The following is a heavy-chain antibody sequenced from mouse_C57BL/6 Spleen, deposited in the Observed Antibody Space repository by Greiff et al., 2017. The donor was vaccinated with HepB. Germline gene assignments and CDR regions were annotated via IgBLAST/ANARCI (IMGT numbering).Heavy chain of an antibody. D-gene: IGHD1-1*01. V-gene: IGHV1-52*01. CDR2: IDPSDSET. CDR3: ARSDYYGSSPPFAY. Sequence: QVQLQQPGAELVRPGSSVKLSCKASGYTFTSYWMHWVKQRPIQGLEWIGNIDPSDSETHYNQKFKDKATLTVDKSSSTAYMQLSSLTSEDSAVYYCARSDYYGSSPPFAYWGPGTLVTVSA. J-gene: IGHJ3*01. CDR1: GYTFTSYW.